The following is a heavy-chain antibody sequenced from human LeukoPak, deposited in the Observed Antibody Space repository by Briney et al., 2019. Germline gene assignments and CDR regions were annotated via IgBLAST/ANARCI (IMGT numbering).Heavy chain of an antibody. CDR3: TRGFGNGDYLSGF. D-gene: IGHD4-17*01. CDR1: GFTFTRYD. V-gene: IGHV3-21*01. CDR2: ISSSSNYI. J-gene: IGHJ4*02. Sequence: GGSLRLSCTASGFTFTRYDMTWVRQAPGKGLEWVSSISSSSNYIYYADSVKGRFTISRDNAKNSLYLQMDSLRAEDTALYYCTRGFGNGDYLSGFWGQGTLVTASS.